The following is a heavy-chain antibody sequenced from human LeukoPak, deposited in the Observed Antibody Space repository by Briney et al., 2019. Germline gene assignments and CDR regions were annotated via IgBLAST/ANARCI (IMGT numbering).Heavy chain of an antibody. D-gene: IGHD3-22*01. Sequence: ASVKVSCKASGYTFTGYYMHWVRQAPGQGLEWMGWINPNSGGTSYAQKFQGRVTMTRDTSISTAYMELSRLRSDDTAVYYCARAPRITMIVVVITPDAFDIWGQGTMVTVSS. CDR2: INPNSGGT. CDR1: GYTFTGYY. CDR3: ARAPRITMIVVVITPDAFDI. J-gene: IGHJ3*02. V-gene: IGHV1-2*02.